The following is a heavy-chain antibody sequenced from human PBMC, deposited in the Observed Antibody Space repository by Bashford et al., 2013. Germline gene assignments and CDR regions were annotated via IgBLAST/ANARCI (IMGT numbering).Heavy chain of an antibody. J-gene: IGHJ4*02. CDR3: TRAKYGGKAGFDY. Sequence: VRQAPGKGLDWVSTINGNGASSGYAESVKGRFTISRDNAKNSLYLQMNSLRAEDTALYYCTRAKYGGKAGFDYWGQGTLVTVSS. D-gene: IGHD4/OR15-4a*01. V-gene: IGHV3-20*03. CDR2: INGNGASS.